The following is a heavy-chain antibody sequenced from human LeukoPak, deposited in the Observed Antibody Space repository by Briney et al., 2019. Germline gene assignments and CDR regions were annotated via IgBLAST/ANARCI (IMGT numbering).Heavy chain of an antibody. J-gene: IGHJ4*02. CDR3: ASGYNWNYILGH. V-gene: IGHV4-61*02. D-gene: IGHD1-7*01. Sequence: SETLSLTCTVSGGSITSGSYYWSWIRQPAGKGLEWIGRIYTSGSTDYNPSLKSRGTISVDTSKNQFSLKLTSVTAADTAVYYCASGYNWNYILGHWGQGTLVTVSS. CDR1: GGSITSGSYY. CDR2: IYTSGST.